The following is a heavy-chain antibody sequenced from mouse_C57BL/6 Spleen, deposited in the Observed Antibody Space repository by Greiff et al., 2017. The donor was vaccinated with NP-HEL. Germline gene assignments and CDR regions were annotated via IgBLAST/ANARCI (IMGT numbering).Heavy chain of an antibody. CDR1: GYTFTSYW. Sequence: QVQLQQPGAELVKPGASVKLSCKASGYTFTSYWMHWVKQRPGQGLEWIGMIHPNSGSTNYNEKFKSKATLTVYKSSSTAYMQLSSLTSEDSAVYYCARWILNYYAMDYWGQGTSVTVSS. J-gene: IGHJ4*01. D-gene: IGHD2-3*01. CDR2: IHPNSGST. CDR3: ARWILNYYAMDY. V-gene: IGHV1-64*01.